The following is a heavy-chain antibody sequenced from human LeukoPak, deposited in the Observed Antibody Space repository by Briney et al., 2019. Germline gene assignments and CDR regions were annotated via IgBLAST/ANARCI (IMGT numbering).Heavy chain of an antibody. CDR2: ISASGDTT. D-gene: IGHD3-10*01. J-gene: IGHJ6*03. Sequence: GGSLRLSCTASGFTFRVYGMSWVRQAPGKGLDWVSTISASGDTTYYADSVKGRFTISRDNSKNTLSLQMNSLRVDDTAVYYCAKVGSDLKWFGDHYYMDVWGKGTTVTISS. V-gene: IGHV3-23*01. CDR1: GFTFRVYG. CDR3: AKVGSDLKWFGDHYYMDV.